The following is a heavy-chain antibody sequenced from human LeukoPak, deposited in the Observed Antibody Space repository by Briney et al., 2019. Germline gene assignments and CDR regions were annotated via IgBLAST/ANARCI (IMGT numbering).Heavy chain of an antibody. CDR3: AKDSSYYYLDY. V-gene: IGHV3-33*06. Sequence: GGSLRLSCAASGFTFSGYGVYWVRQAPGKGLEWVAVIWYDGSKKYHADSVKGRFTISRDNSKNTLYLQMNSLRAEDSAVYYCAKDSSYYYLDYWGQGTLVTVSS. CDR1: GFTFSGYG. CDR2: IWYDGSKK. D-gene: IGHD3-22*01. J-gene: IGHJ4*02.